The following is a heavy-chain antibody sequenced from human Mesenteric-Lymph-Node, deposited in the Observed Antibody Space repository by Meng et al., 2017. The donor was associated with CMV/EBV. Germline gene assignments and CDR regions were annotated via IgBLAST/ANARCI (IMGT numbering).Heavy chain of an antibody. CDR2: ISYDGSNK. CDR1: FSSYA. J-gene: IGHJ5*02. Sequence: FSSYAMHWVRQAPGKGLEWVAVISYDGSNKYYADSVKGRFTISRDNAKNMLYLQMNSLRVEDTAVYYCARVRTSCGGDCYAQNWFDPWGQGTLVTVSS. D-gene: IGHD2-21*02. CDR3: ARVRTSCGGDCYAQNWFDP. V-gene: IGHV3-30-3*01.